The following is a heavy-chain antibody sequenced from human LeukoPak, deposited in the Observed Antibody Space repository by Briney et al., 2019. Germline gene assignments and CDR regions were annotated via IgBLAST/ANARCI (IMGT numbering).Heavy chain of an antibody. CDR2: IYTSGST. Sequence: SQTLSLTCTVSGGSISSGSYYWSWIRQPAGKGLEWIGRIYTSGSTNYNPSLKSRVTISVDTSKNQFSLKLSSVTAADTAVYYCAKGYFDYWGQGTLATVSS. V-gene: IGHV4-61*02. CDR1: GGSISSGSYY. CDR3: AKGYFDY. J-gene: IGHJ4*02.